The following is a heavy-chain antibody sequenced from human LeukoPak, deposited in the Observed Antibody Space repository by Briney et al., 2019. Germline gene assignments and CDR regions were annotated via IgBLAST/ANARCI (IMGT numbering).Heavy chain of an antibody. CDR2: IYYTGST. D-gene: IGHD6-19*01. CDR3: ARLLIREWLVTDH. J-gene: IGHJ4*02. CDR1: GGSIYNYY. Sequence: SETLSLTCTVSGGSIYNYYWSWIRQSPGKGLEWIGYIYYTGSTNYNPSLKSRVTISVDASKNQFSLKLNSVTAADSAVYYCARLLIREWLVTDHWGQGTLVTVSS. V-gene: IGHV4-59*08.